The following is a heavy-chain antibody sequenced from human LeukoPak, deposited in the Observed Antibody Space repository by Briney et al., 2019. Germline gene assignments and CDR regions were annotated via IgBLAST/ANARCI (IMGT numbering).Heavy chain of an antibody. V-gene: IGHV4-38-2*02. CDR3: ARDHCSSTSCYFDY. D-gene: IGHD2-2*01. Sequence: SETLSLTCTVSGYSISSGYYWGWIRQPPGKGLEWIGSIYHSGSTYYNPSLKSRVTISVDTSKNQFSLKLSSVTAADTAVYYCARDHCSSTSCYFDYWGQGTLVTVSS. J-gene: IGHJ4*02. CDR1: GYSISSGYY. CDR2: IYHSGST.